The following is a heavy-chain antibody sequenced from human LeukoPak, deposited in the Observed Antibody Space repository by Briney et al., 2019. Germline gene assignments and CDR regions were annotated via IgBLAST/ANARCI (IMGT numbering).Heavy chain of an antibody. CDR2: IFYSGAT. V-gene: IGHV4-39*01. CDR3: VRHRQWLLFPDY. D-gene: IGHD6-19*01. CDR1: GDSISISYN. Sequence: SETLSLTCTVSGDSISISYNWGWIRPPPGKGLEWIGSIFYSGATYYSPSLKSRVTISVDTSKNQFSLKLSSMTAADTAVYYCVRHRQWLLFPDYWGQGTLVTVSS. J-gene: IGHJ4*02.